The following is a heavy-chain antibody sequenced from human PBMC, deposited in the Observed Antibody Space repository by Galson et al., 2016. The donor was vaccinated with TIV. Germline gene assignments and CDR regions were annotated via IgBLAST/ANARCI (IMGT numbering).Heavy chain of an antibody. CDR3: ARTSDSSWYFDL. V-gene: IGHV1-69*13. J-gene: IGHJ2*01. CDR2: IVPIYRSP. Sequence: SVKVSCKASGGSFSNYYINWVRQAPGQGPEWMGGIVPIYRSPKYARRFQGRVTITADESTSTVFVELTSLTSDDTATYYCARTSDSSWYFDLWGRGTQVIVSS. D-gene: IGHD6-13*01. CDR1: GGSFSNYY.